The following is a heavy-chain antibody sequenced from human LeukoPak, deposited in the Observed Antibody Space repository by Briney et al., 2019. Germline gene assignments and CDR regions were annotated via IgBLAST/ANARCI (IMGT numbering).Heavy chain of an antibody. Sequence: GGSLRLSCVASGFTFSSYAMSWVRQAPGKGLEWVSSISSSGDNTYLSDSVKGRFTISRDDSKNTIYLNMTSLRAEDTAVYYCARGGISWYYFFEYWGQGTLVTVSS. CDR3: ARGGISWYYFFEY. CDR1: GFTFSSYA. J-gene: IGHJ4*02. V-gene: IGHV3-23*01. D-gene: IGHD6-13*01. CDR2: ISSSGDNT.